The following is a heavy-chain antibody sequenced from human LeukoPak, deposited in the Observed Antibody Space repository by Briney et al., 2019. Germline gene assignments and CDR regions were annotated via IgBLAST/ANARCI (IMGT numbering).Heavy chain of an antibody. V-gene: IGHV4-34*01. CDR2: INHSGSSGIT. Sequence: SETLSLTCAVYGGSFSGYYWTWIRQAPGKGLEWIGEINHSGSSGITNYNPSLKSRVTISVDTSKNQFSLKLSSVTAADTAVYYCARADIAVAGTAGYYWGQGTLVTVSS. CDR3: ARADIAVAGTAGYY. CDR1: GGSFSGYY. D-gene: IGHD6-19*01. J-gene: IGHJ4*02.